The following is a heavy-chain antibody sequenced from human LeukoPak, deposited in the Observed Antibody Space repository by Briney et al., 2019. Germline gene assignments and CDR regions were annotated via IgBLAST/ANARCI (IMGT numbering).Heavy chain of an antibody. CDR2: INHSGST. CDR1: GGSFSGYY. Sequence: SETLSLTCAVYGGSFSGYYWSWIRQPPGKGLEWIGEINHSGSTNYNPSLKSRVTISVDTSKNQFSLKLSSVTAGDTAVYYCARGSIAVAGTFDYWGQGTLVTVSS. V-gene: IGHV4-34*01. J-gene: IGHJ4*02. D-gene: IGHD6-19*01. CDR3: ARGSIAVAGTFDY.